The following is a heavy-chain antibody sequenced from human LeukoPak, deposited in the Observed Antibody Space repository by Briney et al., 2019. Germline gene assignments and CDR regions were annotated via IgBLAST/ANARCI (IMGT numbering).Heavy chain of an antibody. Sequence: SETLSLTCTVSGGSIRSSSYYWGWIRQPPGKGLEWIGSIYYSGSTYYNPALKSRVTISVDTSKNQFSLNLSSVTAADTAVYYCARLLYGNYVDYWGQGTLVTVSS. CDR1: GGSIRSSSYY. D-gene: IGHD2-8*01. CDR2: IYYSGST. CDR3: ARLLYGNYVDY. J-gene: IGHJ4*02. V-gene: IGHV4-39*01.